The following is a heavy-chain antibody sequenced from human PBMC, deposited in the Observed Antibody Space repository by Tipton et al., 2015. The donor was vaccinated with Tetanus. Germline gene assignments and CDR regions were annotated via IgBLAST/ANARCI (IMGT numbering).Heavy chain of an antibody. D-gene: IGHD5-24*01. Sequence: TLSLTCTVTGDSLKNYYWSWIRQPAGKGLEWIGHISNGNPAYTPSLKSRLTLSVDTSKNEFSLKLRSVTAADTAVYYCARGVTDGYNRRFDYWGQGTLVAVS. J-gene: IGHJ4*02. CDR3: ARGVTDGYNRRFDY. CDR1: GDSLKNYY. V-gene: IGHV4-4*07. CDR2: ISNGNP.